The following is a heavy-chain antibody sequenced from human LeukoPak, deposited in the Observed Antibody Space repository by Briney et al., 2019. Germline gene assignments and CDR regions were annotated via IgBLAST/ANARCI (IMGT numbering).Heavy chain of an antibody. D-gene: IGHD3-10*01. J-gene: IGHJ3*02. CDR2: INPDGGTT. Sequence: ASVKVSCKASGYSFTNYYLHWVRQAPGQGFEWMGIINPDGGTTTYAQKFQGRVTMTRDTSTSTVYMELSSLRSEDTAVYYCARGGFTTMVRGVIITLDAFDIWGQGTMVTVSS. V-gene: IGHV1-46*01. CDR3: ARGGFTTMVRGVIITLDAFDI. CDR1: GYSFTNYY.